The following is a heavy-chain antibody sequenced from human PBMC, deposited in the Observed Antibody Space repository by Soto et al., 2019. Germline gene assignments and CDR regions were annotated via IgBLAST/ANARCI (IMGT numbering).Heavy chain of an antibody. CDR2: INPNSGGT. V-gene: IGHV1-2*04. J-gene: IGHJ4*02. D-gene: IGHD1-1*01. Sequence: QVQLVQSGAEVKKPGASVKVSCRASGYTFTGYYMHWVRQAPGQGLEWMGWINPNSGGTNYAQKFQGWVTMTRDTALRTRYMELSRLRADDTAVYYCAIERQLGYDYWGQGTLVTVSS. CDR3: AIERQLGYDY. CDR1: GYTFTGYY.